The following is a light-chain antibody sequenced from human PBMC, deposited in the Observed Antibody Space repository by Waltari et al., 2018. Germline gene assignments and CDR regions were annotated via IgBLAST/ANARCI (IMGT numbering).Light chain of an antibody. CDR1: QSINNY. V-gene: IGKV1-39*01. J-gene: IGKJ2*01. CDR3: QQSYRVPYT. Sequence: DIQMTQSPSSLSASVGARVTITCRAIQSINNYLNWYQQKPGQAPKLLIYAASSLQTGVPSRFSGSGSGTDFTLTISSLQPEDFASYSCQQSYRVPYTFGRGTKVEIK. CDR2: AAS.